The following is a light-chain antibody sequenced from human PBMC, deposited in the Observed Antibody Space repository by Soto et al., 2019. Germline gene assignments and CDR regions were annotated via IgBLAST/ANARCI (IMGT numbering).Light chain of an antibody. CDR3: SSYPSASTLLYL. CDR1: SSDVGGYNY. V-gene: IGLV2-14*01. CDR2: GVT. Sequence: QSALTQPASVSGSPGQSITISCTGTSSDVGGYNYVSWYQQHPGIAPKLLIYGVTNRPSGVPPRFSGSKSGNTASLTISGLQAEDEADYHCSSYPSASTLLYLFGTGTKLTVL. J-gene: IGLJ1*01.